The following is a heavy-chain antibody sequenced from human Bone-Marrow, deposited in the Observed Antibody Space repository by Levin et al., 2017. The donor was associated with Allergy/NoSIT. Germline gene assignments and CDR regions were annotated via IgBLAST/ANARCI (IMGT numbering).Heavy chain of an antibody. Sequence: GESLKISCEVSGFTFRDAWMSWVRQAPGKGLEWVGRIKSKSDGATADYSASVKGRFTISRDDSRNTFYLQMNSLKNEDTGVYYCATDPYGDYTIDYWGQGTLVTVSS. CDR1: GFTFRDAW. V-gene: IGHV3-15*01. D-gene: IGHD4-17*01. J-gene: IGHJ4*02. CDR3: ATDPYGDYTIDY. CDR2: IKSKSDGATA.